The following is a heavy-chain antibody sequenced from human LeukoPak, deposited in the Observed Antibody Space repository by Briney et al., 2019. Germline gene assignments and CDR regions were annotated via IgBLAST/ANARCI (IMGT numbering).Heavy chain of an antibody. CDR3: VREGGFDN. Sequence: GGSLRLSCAASGFTFSSYSLNWVRQAPGMGLEWVSYISSTSGTIYYADSVKGRFTISRDNAKNSLYLQMNRLRAEDTAVYYCVREGGFDNWGQGTLVTVSP. J-gene: IGHJ4*02. CDR1: GFTFSSYS. D-gene: IGHD3-16*01. CDR2: ISSTSGTI. V-gene: IGHV3-48*01.